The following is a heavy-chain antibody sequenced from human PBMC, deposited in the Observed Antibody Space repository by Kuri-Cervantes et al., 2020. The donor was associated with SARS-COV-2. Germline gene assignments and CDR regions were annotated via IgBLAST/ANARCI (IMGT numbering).Heavy chain of an antibody. Sequence: GGSLRLSCAASGFTFSSYDMHWVRQAPGKGLEWVAVISYDVSNKYYAGSLKGRFTVSRDNSKNTLYLQMNSLRAEDTAMYYCARAVDCSSTSCYERVYAFDIWGQGTMVTVSS. J-gene: IGHJ3*02. CDR3: ARAVDCSSTSCYERVYAFDI. CDR1: GFTFSSYD. V-gene: IGHV3-30*04. CDR2: ISYDVSNK. D-gene: IGHD2-2*01.